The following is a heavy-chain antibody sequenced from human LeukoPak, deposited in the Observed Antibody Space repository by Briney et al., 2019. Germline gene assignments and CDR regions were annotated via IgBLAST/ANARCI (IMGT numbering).Heavy chain of an antibody. D-gene: IGHD4-17*01. CDR3: ARAFYGDLDY. CDR2: ISSGGSTV. Sequence: PGGSLGLSCAASGFTFSSYEINWVRQAPGKGLEWVSYISSGGSTVYYADSVKGRFTISRDNAKNSLYLQMSSLRAEDTAVHYCARAFYGDLDYWGQGTLVTVSS. J-gene: IGHJ4*02. V-gene: IGHV3-48*03. CDR1: GFTFSSYE.